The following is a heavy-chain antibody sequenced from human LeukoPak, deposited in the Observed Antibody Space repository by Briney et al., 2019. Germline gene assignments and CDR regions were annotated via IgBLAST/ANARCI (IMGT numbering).Heavy chain of an antibody. Sequence: SETLSLICTVSGGSISSYYWSWIRQPPGKGLEWIGYIYYSGSTNYNPSLKSRVTISIDTSKNQFSLKLNSVTAADTAVYYCARFFDSWNGYYDSWGRGILVTVSS. J-gene: IGHJ4*02. V-gene: IGHV4-59*01. CDR2: IYYSGST. CDR1: GGSISSYY. D-gene: IGHD3-3*01. CDR3: ARFFDSWNGYYDS.